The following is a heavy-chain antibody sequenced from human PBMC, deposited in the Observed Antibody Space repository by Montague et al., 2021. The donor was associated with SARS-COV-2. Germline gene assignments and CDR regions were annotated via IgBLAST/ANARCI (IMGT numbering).Heavy chain of an antibody. Sequence: SETLSLTCAVHGGSFSDYYGSGIRQPPGKGLEWIGEINHSGSTNYNPSLKSRVTISVDTSKNQFSLKLSSVTAADTAVYYCARGAPTISMIVVVFTGAGWYFDLWGRGTLVTVSS. D-gene: IGHD3-22*01. J-gene: IGHJ2*01. CDR2: INHSGST. V-gene: IGHV4-34*01. CDR1: GGSFSDYY. CDR3: ARGAPTISMIVVVFTGAGWYFDL.